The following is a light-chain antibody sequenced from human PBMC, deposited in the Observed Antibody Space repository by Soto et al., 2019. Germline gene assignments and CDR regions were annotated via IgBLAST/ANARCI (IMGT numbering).Light chain of an antibody. CDR1: RIVSSSY. CDR3: QQYGSFIT. J-gene: IGKJ5*01. Sequence: VTPSPHSLPVSLGEGATITCKCSRIVSSSYLAWYQQKPGLAPRLLIYDASSRATGIPDRFSGSGSGTDFTLTISRLEPEDFAVYYCQQYGSFITFGQGTRLEIK. CDR2: DAS. V-gene: IGKV3D-20*01.